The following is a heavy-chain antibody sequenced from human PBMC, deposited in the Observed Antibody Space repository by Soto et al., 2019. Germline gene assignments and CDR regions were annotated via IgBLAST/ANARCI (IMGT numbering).Heavy chain of an antibody. J-gene: IGHJ6*02. Sequence: QVQLVQSGGEVTKPGAAVKVSCKSPGYTFTSYGVGWVRQAPGQGLVWWRWVSVYIGNTKQAQKFQDRVTPTTEASTSTADLELRNLTSVDTAVYYCARERCSTDKCYIHAFDVWGPGTTVTVSS. CDR3: ARERCSTDKCYIHAFDV. CDR1: GYTFTSYG. D-gene: IGHD2-15*01. CDR2: VSVYIGNT. V-gene: IGHV1-18*04.